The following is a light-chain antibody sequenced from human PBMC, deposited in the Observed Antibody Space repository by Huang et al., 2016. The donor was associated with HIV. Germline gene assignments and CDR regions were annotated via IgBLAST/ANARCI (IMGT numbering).Light chain of an antibody. CDR1: QSVSSN. V-gene: IGKV3-15*01. Sequence: EIVMTQSPATLSVSPGERATLSCRARQSVSSNLAWYQQKPGQAPRLLIYGASTRATGIPARFSGRGSGTEFTLTISSLQSEDFAVYYCQHYAHWPWFTFGQGTKLDI. CDR3: QHYAHWPWFT. CDR2: GAS. J-gene: IGKJ2*01.